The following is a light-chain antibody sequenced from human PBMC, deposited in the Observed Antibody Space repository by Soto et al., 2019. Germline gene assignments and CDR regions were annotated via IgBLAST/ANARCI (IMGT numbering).Light chain of an antibody. J-gene: IGLJ7*01. Sequence: QYVLTQPASVSGSPGQSITISCTGTSSDVGSYNLVSWYQQHPGKAPKLMIYEGSKRPSGVSNRFSGSKSGNTASLTISGLQAEDEADYYCCSYAGSNWVFGGGTQLTVL. CDR3: CSYAGSNWV. CDR1: SSDVGSYNL. V-gene: IGLV2-23*01. CDR2: EGS.